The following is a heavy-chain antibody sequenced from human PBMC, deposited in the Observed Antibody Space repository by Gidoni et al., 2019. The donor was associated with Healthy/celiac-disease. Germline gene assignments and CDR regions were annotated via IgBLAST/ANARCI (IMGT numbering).Heavy chain of an antibody. CDR3: ARATVYGDGDYYGMDV. V-gene: IGHV4-59*01. Sequence: QVQLQESGPGLVKPSETLSLTCTVSGGSISSYYWSWIRQPPGKGLEWIGYIYYSGSTNYNPSLKSRVTISVDTSKNQFSLKLSSGTAADTAVYYCARATVYGDGDYYGMDVWGQGTTVTVSS. CDR1: GGSISSYY. J-gene: IGHJ6*02. D-gene: IGHD4-17*01. CDR2: IYYSGST.